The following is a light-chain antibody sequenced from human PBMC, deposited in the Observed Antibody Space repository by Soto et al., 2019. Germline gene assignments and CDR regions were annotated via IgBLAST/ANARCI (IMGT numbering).Light chain of an antibody. CDR1: QSVSTN. CDR2: GAS. CDR3: QHYNSYSEA. Sequence: EIVMTQSPATLSVSPGERASLSCRASQSVSTNLAWYQQKPAQAPRLLIYGASTRATGIPARFSGGGSGTEFTLTISSLQPDDFATYYCQHYNSYSEAFGQGTKVELK. J-gene: IGKJ1*01. V-gene: IGKV3-15*01.